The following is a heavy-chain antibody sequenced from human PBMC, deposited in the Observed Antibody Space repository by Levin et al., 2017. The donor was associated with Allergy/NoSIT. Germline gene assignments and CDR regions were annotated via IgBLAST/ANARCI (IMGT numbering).Heavy chain of an antibody. D-gene: IGHD5-18*01. CDR1: GYTFTSYD. J-gene: IGHJ3*02. V-gene: IGHV1-8*01. CDR2: MNPNSGNT. CDR3: ARATFGGYSYGPVAFDI. Sequence: ASVKVSCKASGYTFTSYDINWVRQATGQGLEWMGWMNPNSGNTGYAQKFQGRVTMTRNTSISTAYMELSSLRSEDTAVYYCARATFGGYSYGPVAFDIWGQGTMVTVSS.